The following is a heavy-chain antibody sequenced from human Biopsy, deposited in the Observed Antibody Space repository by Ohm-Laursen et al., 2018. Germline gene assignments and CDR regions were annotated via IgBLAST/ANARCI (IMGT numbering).Heavy chain of an antibody. CDR3: ARADPPLFYYGAGSSNWFDP. CDR1: GYTFTSYE. D-gene: IGHD3-10*01. CDR2: MNPDSGNT. J-gene: IGHJ5*02. Sequence: ASVKVSCKTSGYTFTSYEINWVRQATGQGLEWMGWMNPDSGNTGYAQDFQGRVTMTRNTSISTAYMGLSSLRSEDTAVYFCARADPPLFYYGAGSSNWFDPWGQGTLVTVSS. V-gene: IGHV1-8*01.